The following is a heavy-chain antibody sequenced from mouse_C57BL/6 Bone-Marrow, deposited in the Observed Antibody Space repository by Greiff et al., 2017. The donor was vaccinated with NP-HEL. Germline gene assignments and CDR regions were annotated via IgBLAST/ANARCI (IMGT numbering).Heavy chain of an antibody. CDR1: GYTFTDYY. Sequence: QVHVKQSGAELVKPGASVKISCKASGYTFTDYYINWVKQRPGQGLEWIGKIGPGSGSTYYNEKFKGKATLTADKSSSTAYMQLSSLTSEDSAVYFCAGTTVVAYYAMDYWGQGTSVTVSS. V-gene: IGHV1-77*01. CDR2: IGPGSGST. D-gene: IGHD1-1*01. CDR3: AGTTVVAYYAMDY. J-gene: IGHJ4*01.